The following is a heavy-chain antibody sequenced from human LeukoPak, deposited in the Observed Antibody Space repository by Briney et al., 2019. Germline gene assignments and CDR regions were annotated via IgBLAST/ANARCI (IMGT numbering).Heavy chain of an antibody. CDR3: ASYDSGNYQFEY. V-gene: IGHV4-59*08. J-gene: IGHJ4*02. CDR2: IYYSGST. CDR1: GGSISSYY. Sequence: SETLSLTCTVSGGSISSYYWSWIWQPPGKGLEWIGYIYYSGSTNYNPSLKSRVTISVDTSKNQFSLKLSSVIAADTAVYYCASYDSGNYQFEYWGQGTLVTVSS. D-gene: IGHD3-10*01.